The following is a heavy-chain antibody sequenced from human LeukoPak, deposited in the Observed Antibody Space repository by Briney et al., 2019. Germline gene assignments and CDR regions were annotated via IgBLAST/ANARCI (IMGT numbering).Heavy chain of an antibody. CDR1: GYTFSTYY. D-gene: IGHD3-10*01. V-gene: IGHV1-46*01. Sequence: ASVKVSCKTYGYTFSTYYMHWVRQAPGQGLEWLGIIHPTDGSTSYTQKIQGRVTMTRDTATGTVYLELSSLRSEDTAVYWCARANGGGLDYWGQGILITVSS. CDR2: IHPTDGST. J-gene: IGHJ4*02. CDR3: ARANGGGLDY.